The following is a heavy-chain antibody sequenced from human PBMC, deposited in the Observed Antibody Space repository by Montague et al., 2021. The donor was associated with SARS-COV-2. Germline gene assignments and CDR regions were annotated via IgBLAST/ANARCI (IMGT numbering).Heavy chain of an antibody. CDR3: ARGTKRVFTYVYESGGYASDY. V-gene: IGHV4-34*01. CDR2: INHSGST. CDR1: GGSFSGYY. J-gene: IGHJ4*02. D-gene: IGHD5/OR15-5a*01. Sequence: SETLSLTCAVYGGSFSGYYWSWIRQPPGKGLEWIGEINHSGSTKYNPSLKSRVTISVDTSKSQFSLKLSSVTAADTAVYYCARGTKRVFTYVYESGGYASDYWGQGTLVTGTS.